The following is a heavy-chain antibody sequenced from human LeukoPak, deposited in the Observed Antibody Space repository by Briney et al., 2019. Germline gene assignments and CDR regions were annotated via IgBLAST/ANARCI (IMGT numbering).Heavy chain of an antibody. CDR2: ISGSGGTT. J-gene: IGHJ4*02. CDR3: AKDLWMEDIVVVPAATVFDY. CDR1: RFTLNTYA. Sequence: GGSLRLSCAASRFTLNTYAMSWVRQAPGKGLEWVSAISGSGGTTSYADSVKGRFTISRDNSKNTLYLQMNSLRAEDTAVYYCAKDLWMEDIVVVPAATVFDYWGQGTLVTVSP. V-gene: IGHV3-23*01. D-gene: IGHD2-2*01.